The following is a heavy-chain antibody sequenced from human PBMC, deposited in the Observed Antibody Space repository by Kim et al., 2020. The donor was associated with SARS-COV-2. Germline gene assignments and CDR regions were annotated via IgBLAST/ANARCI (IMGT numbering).Heavy chain of an antibody. CDR3: TRQGPQGVYAYDY. J-gene: IGHJ4*01. Sequence: WGSLRLSCAASGFTFSGSAMHWVRQASGKGLEWVGRIRNKGNNYATEYAESVKGRFTISRDESKNTAYLQMTSLKTEDTAVYYCTRQGPQGVYAYDYCG. D-gene: IGHD6-6*01. CDR2: IRNKGNNYAT. CDR1: GFTFSGSA. V-gene: IGHV3-73*01.